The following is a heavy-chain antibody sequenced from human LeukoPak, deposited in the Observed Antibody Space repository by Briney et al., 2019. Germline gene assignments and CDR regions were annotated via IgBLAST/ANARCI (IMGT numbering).Heavy chain of an antibody. Sequence: GGSLRLSCAASGFTFSSYWMYWVRQAPGKGLVWASRIKGDGSDTTYADSVKGRFTISRDNAKNTLYLQMNSLRVEDTAVYYCARGPGWLQLDYWGQGILVTVSS. CDR2: IKGDGSDT. CDR3: ARGPGWLQLDY. V-gene: IGHV3-74*01. CDR1: GFTFSSYW. J-gene: IGHJ4*02. D-gene: IGHD5-24*01.